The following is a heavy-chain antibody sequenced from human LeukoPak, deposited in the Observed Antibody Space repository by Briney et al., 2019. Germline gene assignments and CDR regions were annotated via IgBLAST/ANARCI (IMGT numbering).Heavy chain of an antibody. CDR2: INHRGST. Sequence: SETLSLTCTVSGDSISSSYWSWIRQPPGKALEWVGYINHRGSTNYNPSLKSRVTISVDTSKKQFSLKLSSVTAADTAVYYCARAGLLLGVGFDYWGQGTLVTVSS. D-gene: IGHD3-3*01. CDR3: ARAGLLLGVGFDY. CDR1: GDSISSSY. J-gene: IGHJ4*02. V-gene: IGHV4-59*08.